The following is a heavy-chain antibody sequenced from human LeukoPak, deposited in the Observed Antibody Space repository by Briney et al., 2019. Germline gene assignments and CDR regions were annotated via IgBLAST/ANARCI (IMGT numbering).Heavy chain of an antibody. J-gene: IGHJ4*02. Sequence: PGGPLRLSCAASGFTFSSYEMSWVRQAPGKWLGWVSSISSSGSTIYYADSVKGRFTISRDNAKNSLYLQMNSLRAEDTAVYYCARDDYGDTYFDYWGQGTLVTVPS. CDR3: ARDDYGDTYFDY. CDR2: ISSSGSTI. V-gene: IGHV3-48*03. CDR1: GFTFSSYE. D-gene: IGHD4-17*01.